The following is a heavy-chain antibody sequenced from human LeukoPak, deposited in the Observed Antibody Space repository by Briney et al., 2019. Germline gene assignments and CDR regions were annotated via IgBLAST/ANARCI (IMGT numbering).Heavy chain of an antibody. CDR2: ISSDGYRT. V-gene: IGHV3-30*18. D-gene: IGHD3-10*01. Sequence: GGSLRLSCAASGFPFSTCDMHWVRQAPDKGLQWVAVISSDGYRTDYPDSVRGRFTISRDNFKNTVDLQMISVTAEDTAMYFCAKGLGTGSVLARPLHYWGQGTLVTVSS. CDR1: GFPFSTCD. CDR3: AKGLGTGSVLARPLHY. J-gene: IGHJ4*02.